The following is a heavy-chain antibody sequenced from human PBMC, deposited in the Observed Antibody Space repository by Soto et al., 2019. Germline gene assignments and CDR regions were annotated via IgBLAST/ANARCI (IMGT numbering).Heavy chain of an antibody. Sequence: QVRLVQSEAEVKEPGASVRLSCRASGYSFAGHYLHWVRQAPGQQPEWMAWIDPDNGSPRIAYHFQDRVTVSRDKSLDTAYLELRRLRSDDTATYYCVRDGALRSLSNFDVWGQGTVVTVAS. CDR3: VRDGALRSLSNFDV. CDR1: GYSFAGHY. V-gene: IGHV1-2*07. J-gene: IGHJ3*01. D-gene: IGHD4-4*01. CDR2: IDPDNGSP.